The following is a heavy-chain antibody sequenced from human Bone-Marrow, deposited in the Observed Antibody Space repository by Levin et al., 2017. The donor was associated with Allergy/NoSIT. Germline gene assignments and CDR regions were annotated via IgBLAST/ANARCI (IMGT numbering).Heavy chain of an antibody. CDR3: ARLAGYSFVY. Sequence: SETLSLTCTVSGGTISSAGYHWTWLRQCPGKGLEWIGYISYRGSTYFNPSLKSRLSMSIDTSEHHFSLYLTSVTAADTAIYYCARLAGYSFVYFGQGALAAVSS. CDR1: GGTISSAGYH. J-gene: IGHJ4*02. V-gene: IGHV4-31*03. CDR2: ISYRGST.